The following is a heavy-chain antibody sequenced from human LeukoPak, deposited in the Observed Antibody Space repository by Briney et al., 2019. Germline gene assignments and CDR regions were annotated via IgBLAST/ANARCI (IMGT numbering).Heavy chain of an antibody. V-gene: IGHV3-20*04. CDR1: GFTFDDHA. J-gene: IGHJ4*02. Sequence: GGSLRLSCAASGFTFDDHAMSRVRQAPGKGLEWVSNINWSGAGTDYADSVKGRFSISRDNAKNSLYLQMSSLRAEDTALYYCARGYCGGDCYFDHWGQGTLVTVSS. CDR2: INWSGAGT. CDR3: ARGYCGGDCYFDH. D-gene: IGHD2-21*02.